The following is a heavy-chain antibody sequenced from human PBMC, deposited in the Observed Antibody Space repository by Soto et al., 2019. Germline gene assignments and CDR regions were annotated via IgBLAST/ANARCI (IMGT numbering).Heavy chain of an antibody. CDR1: GFTFSSYG. D-gene: IGHD3-16*01. J-gene: IGHJ4*02. CDR3: VSRGGGFD. Sequence: QVQLVESGGGVVQPGRSLRLSCAASGFTFSSYGMHWVRQAPGKGLEWVAVISYEGSNKYYADSVKGRFTISRDNSKNTLYLQMNSLRAEDTAVYYCVSRGGGFDWGQGTLVTVSS. V-gene: IGHV3-30*03. CDR2: ISYEGSNK.